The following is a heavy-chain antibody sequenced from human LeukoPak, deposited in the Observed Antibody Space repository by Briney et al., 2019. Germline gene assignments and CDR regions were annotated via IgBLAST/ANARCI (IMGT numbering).Heavy chain of an antibody. CDR2: INHSGST. CDR3: ARGVWDSSSWSRRRYYFDY. V-gene: IGHV4-34*01. J-gene: IGHJ4*02. D-gene: IGHD6-13*01. CDR1: GGSISSYY. Sequence: PSETLSLTCTVSGGSISSYYWTWIRQPAGKGLEWIGEINHSGSTNYNPSLKSRVTISVDTSKNQFSLKLSSVTAADTAVYYCARGVWDSSSWSRRRYYFDYWGQGTLVTVSP.